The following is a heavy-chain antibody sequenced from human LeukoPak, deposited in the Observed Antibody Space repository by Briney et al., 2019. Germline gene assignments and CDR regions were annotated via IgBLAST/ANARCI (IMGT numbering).Heavy chain of an antibody. V-gene: IGHV3-21*01. Sequence: GGSLRLSCAASGFTFSSYSMNWVRQAPGKGLEWVSSISSSSSCIYYADSVKGRFTISRDNAKNTLYLQMNSLRDDDTAVYFCARDVGPYGGSPGADWGQGTLVIVST. CDR3: ARDVGPYGGSPGAD. CDR2: ISSSSSCI. CDR1: GFTFSSYS. J-gene: IGHJ4*02. D-gene: IGHD2-15*01.